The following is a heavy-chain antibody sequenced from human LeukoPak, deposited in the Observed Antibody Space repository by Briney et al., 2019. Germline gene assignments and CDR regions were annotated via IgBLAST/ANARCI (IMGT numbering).Heavy chain of an antibody. CDR2: IIPISGTT. CDR3: ARKLRLGGNWFDP. D-gene: IGHD1-26*01. Sequence: SAKVSCKTSGGTFTSYAITWVRQAPGQGLEWMGKIIPISGTTNYAQKFQGRVTFTADESTSTAYMELSSLRSEDTALYYCARKLRLGGNWFDPWGQGTLVTVSS. CDR1: GGTFTSYA. V-gene: IGHV1-69*13. J-gene: IGHJ5*02.